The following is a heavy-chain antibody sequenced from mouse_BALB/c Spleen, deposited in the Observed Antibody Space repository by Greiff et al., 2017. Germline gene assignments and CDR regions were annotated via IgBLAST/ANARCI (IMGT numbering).Heavy chain of an antibody. CDR3: ARKGLLTTGFDY. Sequence: EVKLMESGGGLVQPGGSRKLSCAASGFTFSSFGMHWVRQAPEKGLEWVAYISSGSSTIYYADTVKGRFTISRDNPKNTLFLQMTSLRSEDTAMYYCARKGLLTTGFDYWGQGTTLTVSS. D-gene: IGHD1-1*01. J-gene: IGHJ2*01. CDR1: GFTFSSFG. CDR2: ISSGSSTI. V-gene: IGHV5-17*02.